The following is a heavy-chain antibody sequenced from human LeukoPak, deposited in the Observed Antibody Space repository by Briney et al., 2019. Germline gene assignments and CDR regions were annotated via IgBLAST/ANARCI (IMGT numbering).Heavy chain of an antibody. CDR3: ARFVEDGAYEVDY. CDR2: INHSGST. D-gene: IGHD5-12*01. J-gene: IGHJ4*02. CDR1: GGSFSGYY. Sequence: SETLSLTCAVYGGSFSGYYWSWIRQPPGKGLEWIGEINHSGSTNYNPSLKSRVTISVDTSKNQFSLKLSSVTAADTAVYYCARFVEDGAYEVDYWGQGTLVTVSS. V-gene: IGHV4-34*01.